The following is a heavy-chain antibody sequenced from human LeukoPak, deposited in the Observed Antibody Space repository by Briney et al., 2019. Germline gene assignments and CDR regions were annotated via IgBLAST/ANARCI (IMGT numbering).Heavy chain of an antibody. CDR1: GGSISSGSYY. CDR3: ARDYGYSSGWYVDRSSYYYYYMDV. V-gene: IGHV4-61*02. CDR2: IYTSGST. Sequence: PSETLSLTCTVSGGSISSGSYYWSWIRQPAGKGLEWIGRIYTSGSTNYNPSLKSRVTISVDTSKNQFSLKLSSVTAADTAVYYCARDYGYSSGWYVDRSSYYYYYMDVWGKGTTVTISS. D-gene: IGHD6-19*01. J-gene: IGHJ6*03.